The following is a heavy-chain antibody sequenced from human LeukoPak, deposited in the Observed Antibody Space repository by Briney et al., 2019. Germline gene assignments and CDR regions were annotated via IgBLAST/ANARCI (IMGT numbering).Heavy chain of an antibody. CDR1: GFTFSSYS. D-gene: IGHD1-26*01. V-gene: IGHV3-48*01. CDR3: ARDGNGYYYLDY. CDR2: ISSSTTI. Sequence: GGSLRLSCAASGFTFSSYSMNWVRQAPGKGLEWVSFISSSTTIYYADSVKGRFTISRDNAKNSLYLQMNSLRADDTAVYYCARDGNGYYYLDYWGQGTLVTVS. J-gene: IGHJ4*02.